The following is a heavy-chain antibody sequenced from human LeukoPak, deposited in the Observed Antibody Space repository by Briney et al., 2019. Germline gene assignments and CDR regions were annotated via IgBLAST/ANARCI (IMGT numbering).Heavy chain of an antibody. Sequence: ASVKVSCKASGYTFTSYDINWVRQAPGQGREWMGWINPNGGGTNYAQKFQGRVTMTRDTSISTAYMELSSLTSDDTAVYYCARVIGFGELSLGYWGQGTLVTVSS. CDR1: GYTFTSYD. V-gene: IGHV1-2*02. CDR2: INPNGGGT. CDR3: ARVIGFGELSLGY. J-gene: IGHJ4*02. D-gene: IGHD3-10*01.